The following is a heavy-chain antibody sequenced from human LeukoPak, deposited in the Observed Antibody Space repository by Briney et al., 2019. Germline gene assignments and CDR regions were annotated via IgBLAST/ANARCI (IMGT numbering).Heavy chain of an antibody. D-gene: IGHD1-1*01. Sequence: PGGSLRLSCAASGFIFSGSSMHWVRQAPGKGLEWVSFIRFDATNKYYADSVKGRFTISRDNSNNTVYLQMNSLRAEDTAVYYCARTTFGGTTDAFDIWGQGTMVTVSS. CDR1: GFIFSGSS. J-gene: IGHJ3*02. V-gene: IGHV3-30*02. CDR3: ARTTFGGTTDAFDI. CDR2: IRFDATNK.